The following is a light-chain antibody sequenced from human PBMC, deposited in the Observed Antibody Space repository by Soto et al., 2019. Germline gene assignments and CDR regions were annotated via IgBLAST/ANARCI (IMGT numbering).Light chain of an antibody. Sequence: DIQMTQSPSSLSASVGDRVTITCRASQVINNYLAWYQQKPGRVPQLLIYGASTLHSGVPSRFSGSGSGIEFTLTISSLQPEDVATYFCEHYFGAPWAVGQGPKVEIK. CDR1: QVINNY. CDR3: EHYFGAPWA. V-gene: IGKV1-27*01. CDR2: GAS. J-gene: IGKJ1*01.